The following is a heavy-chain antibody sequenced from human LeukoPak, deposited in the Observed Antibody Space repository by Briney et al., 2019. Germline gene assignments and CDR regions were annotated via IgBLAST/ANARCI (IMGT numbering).Heavy chain of an antibody. Sequence: GSLRLSCAASGFTFSSYGMSWVRQAPGKGLEWVGDIYHSGSTYYNTSLKSRVTISLDRSKNQFSLKLSSVTAADTAVYYCARENIRGVIDYWGQGTLVTVSS. CDR3: ARENIRGVIDY. CDR1: GFTFSSYG. J-gene: IGHJ4*02. CDR2: IYHSGST. D-gene: IGHD3-10*01. V-gene: IGHV4-4*02.